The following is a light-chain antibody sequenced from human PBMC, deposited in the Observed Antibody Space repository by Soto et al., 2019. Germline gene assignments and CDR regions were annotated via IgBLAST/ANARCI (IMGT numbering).Light chain of an antibody. CDR2: DAS. CDR3: QQYDSYSWT. CDR1: QSISTW. J-gene: IGKJ1*01. Sequence: DIHMTQSPSTLSASVGDRVTITCRASQSISTWLAWYQQKPGRTPNLLIFDASNLKSGVPSRFSGSGSGTEFTLTISSLQTDDFASYYCQQYDSYSWTLGQGTKVDIK. V-gene: IGKV1-5*01.